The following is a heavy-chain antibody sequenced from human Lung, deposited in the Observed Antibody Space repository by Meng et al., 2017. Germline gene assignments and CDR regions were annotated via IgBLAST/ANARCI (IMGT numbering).Heavy chain of an antibody. V-gene: IGHV1-18*04. CDR3: ARGTPGRSYCDY. D-gene: IGHD3-10*01. CDR2: LGAHPGDT. CDR1: DYTFTGYG. J-gene: IGHJ4*02. Sequence: HVQLLQSGAEVKQPRAPLKVSCKASDYTFTGYGVCWVRQAPGQGLEWMAWLGAHPGDTSFAPKFLGRVTVTADTATATAYMELRSLRSDDTAVYYCARGTPGRSYCDYWGLGTLVTVSS.